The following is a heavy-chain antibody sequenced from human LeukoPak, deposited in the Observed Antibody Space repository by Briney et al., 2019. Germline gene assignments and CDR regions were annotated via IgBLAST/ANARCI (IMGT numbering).Heavy chain of an antibody. CDR3: ARELWYYDSSGYYYYYYGMDV. V-gene: IGHV4-61*02. CDR1: GGSIGSGSYY. J-gene: IGHJ6*02. D-gene: IGHD3-22*01. Sequence: PSQTLSLTCTVSGGSIGSGSYYWSWIRQPAGKGLEWIGRIYTSGSTNYNPSLKSRVTISVDTSKNQFSLKLSSVTAADTAVYYCARELWYYDSSGYYYYYYGMDVWGQGTTVTVSS. CDR2: IYTSGST.